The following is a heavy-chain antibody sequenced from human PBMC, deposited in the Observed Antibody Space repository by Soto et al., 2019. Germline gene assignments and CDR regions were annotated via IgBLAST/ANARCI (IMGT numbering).Heavy chain of an antibody. CDR3: ARGREIFGAVTPFEY. CDR1: GGSFSGYY. D-gene: IGHD3-3*01. Sequence: LSLTCAVYGGSFSGYYWSWIRQPPGKGLEWIGEINHSGSTNYNPSLKSRVTISVDTSKNQFSLKLSSVTAADTAVYYCARGREIFGAVTPFEYWGQGTQVTVSS. CDR2: INHSGST. V-gene: IGHV4-34*01. J-gene: IGHJ4*02.